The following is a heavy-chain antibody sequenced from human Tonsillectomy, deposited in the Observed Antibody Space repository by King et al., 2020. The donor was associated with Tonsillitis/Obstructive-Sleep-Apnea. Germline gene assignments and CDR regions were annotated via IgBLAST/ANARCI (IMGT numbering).Heavy chain of an antibody. Sequence: VQLVESGGVLVKPGGSLRLSCAASGFTFSDYYMTWIRQAPGKGLEWVSYISSAGSTIYYADSVKGRFTISRDNAKNSLYLQMNSLRAEDSAVYYCARETRVDTSMVGGDYWGQGTLVTVSS. D-gene: IGHD5-18*01. CDR1: GFTFSDYY. V-gene: IGHV3-11*01. CDR2: ISSAGSTI. J-gene: IGHJ4*02. CDR3: ARETRVDTSMVGGDY.